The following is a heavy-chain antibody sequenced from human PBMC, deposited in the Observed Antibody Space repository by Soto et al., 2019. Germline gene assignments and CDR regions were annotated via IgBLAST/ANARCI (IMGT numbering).Heavy chain of an antibody. CDR3: ARGPTPPNYYDSSGRIDS. J-gene: IGHJ4*02. V-gene: IGHV4-59*12. CDR1: GGSINSYY. Sequence: PSETLSLTCNVSGGSINSYYWNWIRQPPGKGLEWIAYIYYNGNTDSNPSLESRVTISLDTSKNQLSLKLSSVTAADTAVYYCARGPTPPNYYDSSGRIDSWGQGTLVTVSS. CDR2: IYYNGNT. D-gene: IGHD3-22*01.